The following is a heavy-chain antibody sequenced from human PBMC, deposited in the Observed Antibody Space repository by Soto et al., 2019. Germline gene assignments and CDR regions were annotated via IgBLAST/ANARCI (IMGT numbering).Heavy chain of an antibody. CDR3: AQGLYTGSPHLLY. Sequence: HPGGSLRLSCAASGFTFSSYAMSWVRQAPGKGLEWVAVIRGGGSKKYYADSVKGRFTISRDNSKKTLYLQINSLRAEDTAVFYCAQGLYTGSPHLLYWGRGTLVTVSS. D-gene: IGHD1-26*01. CDR2: IRGGGSKK. CDR1: GFTFSSYA. J-gene: IGHJ4*02. V-gene: IGHV3-23*01.